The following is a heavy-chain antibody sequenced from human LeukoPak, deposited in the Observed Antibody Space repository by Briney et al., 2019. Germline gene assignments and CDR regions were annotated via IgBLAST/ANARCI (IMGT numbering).Heavy chain of an antibody. D-gene: IGHD2-15*01. V-gene: IGHV4-38-2*01. J-gene: IGHJ5*02. CDR2: IYHGGTT. CDR3: ARHISGYCSGGSCLRWFDP. CDR1: GYPISNNYF. Sequence: SETLSLTCAVSGYPISNNYFWGWIRHTPGKGLEWIGGIYHGGTTFYNPSLKSRVTMLLDTSKNQFSLNVTSVTAADTAVYYCARHISGYCSGGSCLRWFDPWGQGTLVTVSS.